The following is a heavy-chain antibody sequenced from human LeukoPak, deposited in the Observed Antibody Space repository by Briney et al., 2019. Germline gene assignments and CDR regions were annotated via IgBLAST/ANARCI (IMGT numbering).Heavy chain of an antibody. CDR1: GFTFSRYS. Sequence: PGGSLRLSCAASGFTFSRYSMNWVRQAPGKGLEGVSSISISSNYIYCTDSVKGRCTISRDNGKNSLYLQMNSLRAEDTAVYYCARAMVWDHGDYWGQGTLVTVSS. CDR2: ISISSNYI. V-gene: IGHV3-21*01. D-gene: IGHD1-14*01. J-gene: IGHJ4*02. CDR3: ARAMVWDHGDY.